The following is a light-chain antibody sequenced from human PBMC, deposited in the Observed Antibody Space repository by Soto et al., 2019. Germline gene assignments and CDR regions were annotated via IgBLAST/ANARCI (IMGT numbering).Light chain of an antibody. V-gene: IGKV3-20*01. CDR2: GAS. Sequence: EIVLTQSPGTLSLSPGERATLSCRASQSVTSTYLAWYQQKPGQAPRLLIYGASSRATGIPDRFSGSGSGTDFTLTISRLEPDDFAVYYCHQFDSPPQTFGQVTNVEI. CDR1: QSVTSTY. J-gene: IGKJ1*01. CDR3: HQFDSPPQT.